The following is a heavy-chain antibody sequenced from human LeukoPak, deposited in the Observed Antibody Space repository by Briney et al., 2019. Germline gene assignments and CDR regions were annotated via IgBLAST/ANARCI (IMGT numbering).Heavy chain of an antibody. Sequence: GSLRLSCVASGFTFSNYDMHWVRQAPGKGLEWVASMRNDGSQIYHADSVKGRFTISRDNSKNTLYLQMNSLRAEDTAVYYCAKCWVAAADDAFDIWGQGTMVTVSS. J-gene: IGHJ3*02. V-gene: IGHV3-30*02. CDR1: GFTFSNYD. CDR3: AKCWVAAADDAFDI. D-gene: IGHD6-13*01. CDR2: MRNDGSQI.